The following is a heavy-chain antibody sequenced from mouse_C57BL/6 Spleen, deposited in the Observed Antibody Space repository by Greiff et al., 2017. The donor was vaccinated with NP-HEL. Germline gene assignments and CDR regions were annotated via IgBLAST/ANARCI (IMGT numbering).Heavy chain of an antibody. D-gene: IGHD4-1*01. CDR2: ISDGGSYT. Sequence: EVKLVESGGGLVKPGGSLKLSCAASGFTFSSYAMSWVRQTPEKRLEWVATISDGGSYTYYPDNVKGRFTISRDNAKNNLYLQMSHLKSEDTAMYYCARGELGSEGFAYWGQGTLVTVSA. J-gene: IGHJ3*01. CDR3: ARGELGSEGFAY. CDR1: GFTFSSYA. V-gene: IGHV5-4*03.